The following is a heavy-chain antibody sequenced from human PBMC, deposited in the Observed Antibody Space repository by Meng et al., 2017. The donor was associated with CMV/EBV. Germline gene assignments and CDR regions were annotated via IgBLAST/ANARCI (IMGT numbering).Heavy chain of an antibody. D-gene: IGHD2-2*01. CDR2: ISGSGGST. Sequence: GESLKISCAASGFTFSSYAMSWVRQAPGKGPEWVSTISGSGGSTYYADSVKGRFTISRDNSKNTLYLQMNSLRAEDTAVYYCARSFYSCTSTSCYHEGDAFDIWGQGTMVAVSS. CDR3: ARSFYSCTSTSCYHEGDAFDI. V-gene: IGHV3-23*01. J-gene: IGHJ3*02. CDR1: GFTFSSYA.